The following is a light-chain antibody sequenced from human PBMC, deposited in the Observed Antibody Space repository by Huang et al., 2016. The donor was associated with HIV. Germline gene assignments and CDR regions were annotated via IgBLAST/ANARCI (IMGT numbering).Light chain of an antibody. CDR2: AAS. J-gene: IGKJ4*01. CDR1: QTISSS. V-gene: IGKV3-11*01. Sequence: EIVLTQSPATLSLSPGERATLSCRASQTISSSLAWYQQKPGQAPRLLIYAASNRATGIPARFSGRGSGTDFTLTISSLEPEDFAVYYCQQRGDLPLTFGGGTKVEIK. CDR3: QQRGDLPLT.